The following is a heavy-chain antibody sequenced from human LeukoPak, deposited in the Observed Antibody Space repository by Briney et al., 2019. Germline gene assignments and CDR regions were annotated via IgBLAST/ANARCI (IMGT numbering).Heavy chain of an antibody. J-gene: IGHJ4*02. V-gene: IGHV4-38-2*02. CDR2: IYHSGST. D-gene: IGHD6-6*01. CDR1: GYSISSGYY. CDR3: ARRPLREVAARPFDY. Sequence: PSETLSLTCTVSGYSISSGYYWGWIRQPPGKGLEWIGSIYHSGSTNYNPSLKSRVTISVDTSKNQFSLKLSSVTAADTAVYYCARRPLREVAARPFDYWGQGTLVTVSS.